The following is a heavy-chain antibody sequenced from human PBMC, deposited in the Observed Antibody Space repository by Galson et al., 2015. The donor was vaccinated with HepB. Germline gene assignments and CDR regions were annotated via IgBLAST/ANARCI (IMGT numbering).Heavy chain of an antibody. V-gene: IGHV3-30*03. CDR3: ARGSQQDSSGWMVGFVY. CDR1: GFTFSSYG. CDR2: ISYDGSNK. Sequence: SLRLSCAASGFTFSSYGMHWVRQAPGKGLEWVAVISYDGSNKYYADSVKGRFTISRDNSKNTLYLQMNSLRAEDTAVYYCARGSQQDSSGWMVGFVYWGQGTLVTVSS. J-gene: IGHJ4*02. D-gene: IGHD6-19*01.